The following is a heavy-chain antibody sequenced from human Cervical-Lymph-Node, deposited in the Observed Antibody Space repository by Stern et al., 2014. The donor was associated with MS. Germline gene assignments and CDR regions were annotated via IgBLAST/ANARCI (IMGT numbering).Heavy chain of an antibody. Sequence: QVQLVQSGAEVKKPGSSVRVSCKASGDTFNIYAFSWVRQAPGQGLEWMGRIIPMFGAANYAQKFLGRVTITADESTSTVYLELSTLRSEDTAVYYCARARSSYDSSTHFDYWGQGTQVTVSS. D-gene: IGHD3-22*01. J-gene: IGHJ4*02. V-gene: IGHV1-69*18. CDR1: GDTFNIYA. CDR3: ARARSSYDSSTHFDY. CDR2: IIPMFGAA.